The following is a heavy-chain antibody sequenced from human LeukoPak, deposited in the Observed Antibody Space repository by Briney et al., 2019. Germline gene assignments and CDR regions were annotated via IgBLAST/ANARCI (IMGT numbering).Heavy chain of an antibody. D-gene: IGHD3-9*01. CDR2: IDPSDSYT. J-gene: IGHJ4*02. CDR1: GYSFTSYW. V-gene: IGHV5-10-1*01. CDR3: ARSASRYFDWFDY. Sequence: GESLRISCKGSGYSFTSYWISWVRQMPGKGLEWMGRIDPSDSYTNYSPSFQGHVTTSAGKSISTAYLQWSSLKASDTAIYYCARSASRYFDWFDYWGQGTLVTVSS.